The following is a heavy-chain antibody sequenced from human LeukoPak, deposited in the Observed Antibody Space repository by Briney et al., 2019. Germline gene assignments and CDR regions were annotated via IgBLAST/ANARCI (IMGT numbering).Heavy chain of an antibody. CDR3: AKSTRAVMAMMDV. J-gene: IGHJ6*04. CDR2: IKQDGSEK. V-gene: IGHV3-7*01. CDR1: GFTFSTYW. Sequence: GGSLRLSCAASGFTFSTYWMHWVRQAPGKGLVWVANIKQDGSEKYYVDSVKGRFTISRDNSMNTLYLQMNSLRAEDTAVYFCAKSTRAVMAMMDVWGKGTTVTVSS. D-gene: IGHD3-16*01.